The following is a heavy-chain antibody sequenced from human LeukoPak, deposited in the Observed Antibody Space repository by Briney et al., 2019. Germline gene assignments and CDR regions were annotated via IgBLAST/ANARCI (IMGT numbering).Heavy chain of an antibody. D-gene: IGHD3-3*01. Sequence: ASVKVSCKASEYTFTSYDINWVQQATGQGLERVEWMNPNSGNTGYAQKYQGRVTMTRNTSISTAYMELSSLRSEDTAVYYCARAITDFWSGYSYYYYYYMDVRGKGTTVTVSS. CDR3: ARAITDFWSGYSYYYYYYMDV. V-gene: IGHV1-8*01. CDR1: EYTFTSYD. J-gene: IGHJ6*03. CDR2: MNPNSGNT.